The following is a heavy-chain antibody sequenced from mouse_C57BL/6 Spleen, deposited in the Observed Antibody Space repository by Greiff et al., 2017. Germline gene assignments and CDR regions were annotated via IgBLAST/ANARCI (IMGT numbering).Heavy chain of an antibody. Sequence: VQLKESGPGMVKPSQSLSLTCTVTGYSITSGYDWHWIRHFPGNKLEWMGYISYSGSTNYNPSLKSRISITHDTSKNHFFLKLNSVTTEDTATYYCARGGYDGYQGYFDYWGQGTTLTVSS. V-gene: IGHV3-1*01. CDR3: ARGGYDGYQGYFDY. D-gene: IGHD2-3*01. CDR2: ISYSGST. CDR1: GYSITSGYD. J-gene: IGHJ2*01.